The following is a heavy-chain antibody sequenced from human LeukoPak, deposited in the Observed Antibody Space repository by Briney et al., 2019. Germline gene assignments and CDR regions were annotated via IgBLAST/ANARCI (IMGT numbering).Heavy chain of an antibody. V-gene: IGHV3-48*03. CDR1: PFSSSTFE. D-gene: IGHD2-2*01. Sequence: GGSLRHSFPSSPFSSSTFELYSSCHAPGKRLDWVSYISSSGSTIYYADSVKGRFTISRDNAKNSLYLQMNSLRAEDTAVYYCARGPLHVVVPAATWFDPWGQGILVTVSS. J-gene: IGHJ5*02. CDR2: ISSSGSTI. CDR3: ARGPLHVVVPAATWFDP.